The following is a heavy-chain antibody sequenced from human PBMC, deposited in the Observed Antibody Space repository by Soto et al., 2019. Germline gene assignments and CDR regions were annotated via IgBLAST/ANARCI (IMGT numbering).Heavy chain of an antibody. CDR2: ISQTSEYI. CDR1: GFSFSRHS. CDR3: ARKNYYADSGFYDY. D-gene: IGHD3-22*01. V-gene: IGHV3-21*01. J-gene: IGHJ4*02. Sequence: PGGSLRLSCAASGFSFSRHSMNWVRQAPGKRLEWVSSISQTSEYIYHADTVKSRFTISRDNAKNSLYLQMDSLRADVTVVYYCARKNYYADSGFYDYWGQGALVTVSS.